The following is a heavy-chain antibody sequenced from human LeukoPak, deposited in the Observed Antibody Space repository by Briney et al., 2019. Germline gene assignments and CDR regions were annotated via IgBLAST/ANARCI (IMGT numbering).Heavy chain of an antibody. Sequence: PGGSLRLSCAASGFTFSSYGMHWVRQAPGKGLEWVAFIRYDGSNKYYADSVKGRFTISRDNSKNTLYLQMNSLRAEDTAVYYCAKGGYNLLNFDYWGQGTLVTVSS. CDR1: GFTFSSYG. D-gene: IGHD5-24*01. V-gene: IGHV3-30*02. CDR2: IRYDGSNK. J-gene: IGHJ4*02. CDR3: AKGGYNLLNFDY.